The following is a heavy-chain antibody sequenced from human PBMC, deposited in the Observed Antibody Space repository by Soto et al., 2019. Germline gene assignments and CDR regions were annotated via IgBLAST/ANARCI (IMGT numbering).Heavy chain of an antibody. J-gene: IGHJ3*02. D-gene: IGHD5-18*01. CDR3: ARIWIQLWPGAFDI. V-gene: IGHV1-18*01. Sequence: QVQLVQSGAEVKKPGASVKVSCKASGYTFTSYGISWVRQAPGQGLEWMGWISGYNGNTNSAQKLQGRVTMTTDTSTRTAYMELRSLRSDDTAVYYCARIWIQLWPGAFDIWGQGTMVTVSS. CDR2: ISGYNGNT. CDR1: GYTFTSYG.